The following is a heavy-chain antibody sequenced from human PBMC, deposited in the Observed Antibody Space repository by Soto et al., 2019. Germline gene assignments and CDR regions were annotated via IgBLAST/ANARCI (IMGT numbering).Heavy chain of an antibody. CDR2: TSYDGRHT. Sequence: PGGSLRLSCAASGFTFSSYAMSWVRQAPGKGLEWVAITSYDGRHTSYVDSVKGRFTISRDNSGNTAFLEMNRLRVEDTAVYYCAKTRNSVINYNYYDNMDVWGQGTTVTVSS. V-gene: IGHV3-30*18. CDR1: GFTFSSYA. CDR3: AKTRNSVINYNYYDNMDV. J-gene: IGHJ6*02. D-gene: IGHD3-10*01.